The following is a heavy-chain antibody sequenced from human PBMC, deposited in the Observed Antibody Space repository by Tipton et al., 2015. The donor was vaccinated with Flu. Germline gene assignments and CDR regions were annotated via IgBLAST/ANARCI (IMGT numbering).Heavy chain of an antibody. J-gene: IGHJ5*02. CDR1: GFTLSDHY. V-gene: IGHV3-53*01. CDR3: ARNWDYQFDP. D-gene: IGHD1-7*01. Sequence: GSLRLSCAASGFTLSDHYIDWVRQAPEKGLEWVSFLENIGATYYADSVRGRFTISRDNSKNTLYLQMNSLRAEDTAVYYCARNWDYQFDPWGQGTLVTVS. CDR2: LENIGAT.